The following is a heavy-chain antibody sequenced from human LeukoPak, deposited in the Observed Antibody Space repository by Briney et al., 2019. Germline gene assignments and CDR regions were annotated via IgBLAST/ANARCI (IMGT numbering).Heavy chain of an antibody. J-gene: IGHJ4*02. CDR3: ASATSDIVVVPAALAFDY. CDR2: ISSSSSYT. CDR1: GFTFSDYY. V-gene: IGHV3-11*03. Sequence: PGGSLRLSCAASGFTFSDYYMSWIRQAPGKGLEWVSYISSSSSYTNYADSVEGRFTISRDNAKNSLYLQMNSLRAEDTAVYYCASATSDIVVVPAALAFDYWGQGTLVTVSS. D-gene: IGHD2-2*01.